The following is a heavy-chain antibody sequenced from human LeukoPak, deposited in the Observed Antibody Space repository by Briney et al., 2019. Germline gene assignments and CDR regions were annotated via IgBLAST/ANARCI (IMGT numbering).Heavy chain of an antibody. CDR3: ARRGAYGDYSNWFDP. CDR1: GYSFTSYW. J-gene: IGHJ5*02. Sequence: GESLKISCKGSGYSFTSYWIGWVRQMPGKGLEWMGIIYPGDSDTRYSLSFQGQVTISADKSISTAYLQWSSLKASDTAMYYCARRGAYGDYSNWFDPWGQGTLVTVSS. CDR2: IYPGDSDT. D-gene: IGHD4-17*01. V-gene: IGHV5-51*01.